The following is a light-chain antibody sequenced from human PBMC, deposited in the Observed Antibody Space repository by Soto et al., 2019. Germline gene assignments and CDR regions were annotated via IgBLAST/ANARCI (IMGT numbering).Light chain of an antibody. CDR3: QQYNKWPPYT. J-gene: IGKJ2*01. CDR1: QSVSSN. Sequence: EIVMTQSPANLSVSPGERATLSCRASQSVSSNLAWYQQKPGQGPRLLIYGASTRATSIPARFSGSGSGTEFTLTINSLQSEYFAVYYCQQYNKWPPYTFGQGTKLVI. V-gene: IGKV3-15*01. CDR2: GAS.